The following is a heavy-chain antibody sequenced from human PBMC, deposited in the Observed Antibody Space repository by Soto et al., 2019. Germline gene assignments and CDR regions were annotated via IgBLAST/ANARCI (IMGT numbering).Heavy chain of an antibody. D-gene: IGHD4-17*01. J-gene: IGHJ6*02. CDR3: ARAHYGDYGYGMDV. CDR2: IYHSGST. V-gene: IGHV4-30-2*01. Sequence: QLQLQESGSGLVKPSQTLSLTCAVSGGSISSGGYSWSWIRQPPGKGLEWIGYIYHSGSTYYNPSLKNRVTISVDRSTNQFSLKLSSVTAADTAVYYCARAHYGDYGYGMDVWGQGTTVTVSS. CDR1: GGSISSGGYS.